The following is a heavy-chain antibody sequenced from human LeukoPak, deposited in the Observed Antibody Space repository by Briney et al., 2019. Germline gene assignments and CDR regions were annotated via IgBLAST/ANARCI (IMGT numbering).Heavy chain of an antibody. Sequence: PGGSLRLSCAASGFTFSSYAMHWVRQTPGKGLEWVAFIRYDGSNKYYADSVKGRFTISRDNSKSTLYLQMNSLRAEDSALYYCAKDEGHMVTTRLMDNWGQGTLVTVSS. CDR1: GFTFSSYA. V-gene: IGHV3-30*02. D-gene: IGHD2-21*02. CDR2: IRYDGSNK. CDR3: AKDEGHMVTTRLMDN. J-gene: IGHJ4*02.